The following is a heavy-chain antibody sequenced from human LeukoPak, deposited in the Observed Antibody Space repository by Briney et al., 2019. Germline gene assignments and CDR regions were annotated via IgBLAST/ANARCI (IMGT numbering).Heavy chain of an antibody. CDR3: AKGDLRFLADY. Sequence: GGSLRLSCAASGFTFSSYGMHWVRQAPGKGLEWVAVILSDGSKEFYTDSVKGRFTISRDNSKNTLYLQMNSLRAEDTAVYYCAKGDLRFLADYWGQGTLVTVSS. CDR2: ILSDGSKE. V-gene: IGHV3-30*18. D-gene: IGHD3-3*01. CDR1: GFTFSSYG. J-gene: IGHJ4*02.